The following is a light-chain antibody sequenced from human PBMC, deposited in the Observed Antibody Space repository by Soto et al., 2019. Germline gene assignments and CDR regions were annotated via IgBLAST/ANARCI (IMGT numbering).Light chain of an antibody. J-gene: IGLJ2*01. CDR3: AAWDDSLNGHV. CDR1: SSNIENNA. V-gene: IGLV1-36*01. CDR2: YDD. Sequence: QSVLTQPPSVSEAPRQRGTISCSGSSSNIENNAVNWYQQLPGKAPKLLIYYDDLLPSGVSDRFSGSKSGTSASLAISGRQSEDEADYYCAAWDDSLNGHVFGGGTKVPVL.